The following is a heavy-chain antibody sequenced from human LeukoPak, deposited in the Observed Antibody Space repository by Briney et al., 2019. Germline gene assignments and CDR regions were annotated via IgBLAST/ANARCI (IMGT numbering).Heavy chain of an antibody. CDR2: IYYSGST. J-gene: IGHJ5*02. CDR3: KGQYYDILTGRNWFDP. V-gene: IGHV4-59*05. D-gene: IGHD3-9*01. Sequence: PGGSLRLSCAASGFTFSSYTMNWVRQAPGKGLEWVGSIYYSGSTYYNPSLKSRVTISVDTSKNQFSLKLSSVTAADTAVYYCKGQYYDILTGRNWFDPWGQGTLVTVSS. CDR1: GFTFSSYT.